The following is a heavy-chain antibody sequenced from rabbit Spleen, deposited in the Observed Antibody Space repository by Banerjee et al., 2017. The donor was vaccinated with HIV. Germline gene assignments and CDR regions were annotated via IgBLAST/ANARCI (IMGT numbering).Heavy chain of an antibody. Sequence: QEQLVESGGGLVKPEGSLKLSCTGSGFSFSNKAVMCWVRQAPGKGLEWIGYIDPIFHITTYASWVNGRFIISSHNAQNTLYLQLNSLTAADTATYFCVREVAAKFSLWGPGTRSPS. CDR3: VREVAAKFSL. CDR2: IDPIFHIT. J-gene: IGHJ4*01. V-gene: IGHV1S8*01. CDR1: GFSFSNKA. D-gene: IGHD4-1*01.